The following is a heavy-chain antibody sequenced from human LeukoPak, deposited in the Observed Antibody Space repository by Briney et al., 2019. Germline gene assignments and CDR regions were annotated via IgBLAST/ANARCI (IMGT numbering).Heavy chain of an antibody. CDR1: GGSISSSSYY. CDR3: ARLNPIPAAPGD. D-gene: IGHD2-2*01. Sequence: ASETLYLTCTVSGGSISSSSYYWGWIRQPPGKGMEWIGSIYYSGSTYYNPSLKSRVTISVDTSKNQFSLKMSSVTAADTAVYCCARLNPIPAAPGDWGQGTLVTVSS. J-gene: IGHJ4*02. CDR2: IYYSGST. V-gene: IGHV4-39*01.